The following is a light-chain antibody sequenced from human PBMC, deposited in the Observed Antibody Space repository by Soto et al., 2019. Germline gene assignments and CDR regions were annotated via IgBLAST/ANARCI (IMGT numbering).Light chain of an antibody. CDR1: QSFRGL. J-gene: IGKJ5*01. CDR2: DAY. CDR3: QQRHMCPIT. Sequence: EVLLTQAPLTLSLSHWERSALCGRASQSFRGLLAWYQQKPGQAPRLLIYDAYNRATGIPPRFSGSGSGTDFTLTISSLEPEDSAVYYCQQRHMCPITFGQGTRLEIK. V-gene: IGKV3-11*01.